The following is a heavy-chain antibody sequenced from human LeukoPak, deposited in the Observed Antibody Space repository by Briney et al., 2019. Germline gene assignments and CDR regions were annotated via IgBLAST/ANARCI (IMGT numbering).Heavy chain of an antibody. CDR2: IYYSGST. J-gene: IGHJ4*02. Sequence: SETLSLTCTVSGCSISNYSWSWIRQPPGKGLEWIGYIYYSGSTNYNPSIKSRVTISADTSKNQFSLKLSSVTAADTAVYYCARRDGGSSVDYWGQGTLVTVSS. CDR1: GCSISNYS. CDR3: ARRDGGSSVDY. D-gene: IGHD4-23*01. V-gene: IGHV4-59*08.